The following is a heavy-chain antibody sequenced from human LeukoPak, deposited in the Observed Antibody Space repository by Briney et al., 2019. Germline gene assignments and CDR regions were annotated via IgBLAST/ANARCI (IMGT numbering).Heavy chain of an antibody. CDR3: AKDGHDSSGFPRTFDI. V-gene: IGHV3-30*18. Sequence: GGSLRLSCAASGFTFSSYGMHWVRQAPGKGPEWVALISYDGTNQYYSDSVKGRFSISRDNSKSTLYLQMNSLRAEDTAMYYRAKDGHDSSGFPRTFDIWDQGTMVTVSS. CDR2: ISYDGTNQ. J-gene: IGHJ3*02. D-gene: IGHD3-22*01. CDR1: GFTFSSYG.